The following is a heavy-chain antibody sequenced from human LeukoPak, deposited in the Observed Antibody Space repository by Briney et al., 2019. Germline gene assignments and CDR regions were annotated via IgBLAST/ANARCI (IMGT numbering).Heavy chain of an antibody. Sequence: GTSLRLSCAASGFNFSSYAMHWVRQAPGEGLEWVGLISYGGIDKSYADSVNGRFTISRDSSKRTLYLQMISLRAEETAMYYCARESWSDSVAFDIWGLGTMVIVSS. J-gene: IGHJ3*02. D-gene: IGHD3-3*01. CDR2: ISYGGIDK. CDR1: GFNFSSYA. CDR3: ARESWSDSVAFDI. V-gene: IGHV3-30*04.